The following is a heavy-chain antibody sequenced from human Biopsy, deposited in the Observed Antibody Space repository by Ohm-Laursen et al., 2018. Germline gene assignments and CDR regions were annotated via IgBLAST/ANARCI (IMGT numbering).Heavy chain of an antibody. CDR3: TGDSGGLGDY. J-gene: IGHJ4*02. V-gene: IGHV3-74*03. D-gene: IGHD2-8*02. CDR1: GFTFSSYW. Sequence: SLRLSCTASGFTFSSYWMSWVRQAPGKGLMWVSRIHGDERSATYAEPVKGRFTISRDNAKNTLHLQMNSLRAEDTAVYYCTGDSGGLGDYWGQGTVVTVPS. CDR2: IHGDERSA.